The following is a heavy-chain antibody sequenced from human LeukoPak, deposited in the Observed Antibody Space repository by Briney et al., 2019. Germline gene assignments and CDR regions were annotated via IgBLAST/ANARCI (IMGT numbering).Heavy chain of an antibody. D-gene: IGHD6-13*01. CDR2: IYYSGST. V-gene: IGHV4-39*07. CDR3: ARDRKSIAAAGVFDY. CDR1: GGSISSGSYY. J-gene: IGHJ4*02. Sequence: PSETLSLTCTVSGGSISSGSYYWSWIRQPAGKGLEWIGSIYYSGSTYYNPSLKSRVTISVDTSKNQFSLKLSSVTAADTAVYYCARDRKSIAAAGVFDYWGQGTLVTVSS.